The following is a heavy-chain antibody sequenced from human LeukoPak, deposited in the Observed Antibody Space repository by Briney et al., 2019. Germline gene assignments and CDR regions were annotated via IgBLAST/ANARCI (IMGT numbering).Heavy chain of an antibody. V-gene: IGHV1-2*02. CDR3: ARDGLVTNYYYYYMDV. J-gene: IGHJ6*03. D-gene: IGHD3/OR15-3a*01. CDR1: GYTFTGYY. CDR2: INPNSGGT. Sequence: ASVKVSCKASGYTFTGYYMHWVRQAPGQGLEWMGWINPNSGGTNYAQKFQGRVTMTRDTSISTAYMELSRLRSDDTAVYYCARDGLVTNYYYYYMDVWGKGTTVTVSS.